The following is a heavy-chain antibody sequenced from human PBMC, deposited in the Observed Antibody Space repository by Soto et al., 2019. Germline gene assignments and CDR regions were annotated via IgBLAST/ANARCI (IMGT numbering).Heavy chain of an antibody. CDR3: AREFTPMVRGVIGTGMDV. D-gene: IGHD3-10*01. CDR1: GGSISGGGYY. J-gene: IGHJ6*02. CDR2: IYYSGST. Sequence: SETLSLTCTVSGGSISGGGYYWSWIRQHPGKGLEWIGYIYYSGSTYYNPSLKSRVTISVDTSKNQFSLKLSSVTAADTAVYYCAREFTPMVRGVIGTGMDVWGQGTTVTVSS. V-gene: IGHV4-31*03.